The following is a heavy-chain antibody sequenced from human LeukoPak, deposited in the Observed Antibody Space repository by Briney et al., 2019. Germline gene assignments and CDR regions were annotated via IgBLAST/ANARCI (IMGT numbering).Heavy chain of an antibody. CDR2: VSSASSSV. CDR3: AREAFDI. J-gene: IGHJ3*02. V-gene: IGHV3-48*04. CDR1: RFIFSSHN. Sequence: GGSLRLSCAASRFIFSSHNMNWVRQAPGKGLEWVSYVSSASSSVYYAGSVKGRFTVSRDNAKNSLYLQMNSLRAEDTAVYYCAREAFDIWGQGTMVTVSS.